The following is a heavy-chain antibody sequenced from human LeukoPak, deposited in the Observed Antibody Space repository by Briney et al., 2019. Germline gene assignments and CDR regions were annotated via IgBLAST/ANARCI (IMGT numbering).Heavy chain of an antibody. J-gene: IGHJ4*02. V-gene: IGHV4-39*07. D-gene: IGHD5-24*01. Sequence: ASETLSLTCTVSGGSISSSSYYWGWIRQPPGKGLEWIGSIYYSGSTYYNPSLKSRVTISVDTSKNQFSLKLSSVTAADTAVYYCASLTKGVEMATISGGHFDYWGQGTLVTVSS. CDR2: IYYSGST. CDR3: ASLTKGVEMATISGGHFDY. CDR1: GGSISSSSYY.